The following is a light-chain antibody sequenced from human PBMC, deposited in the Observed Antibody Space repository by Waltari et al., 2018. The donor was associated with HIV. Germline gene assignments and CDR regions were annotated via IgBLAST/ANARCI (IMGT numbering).Light chain of an antibody. V-gene: IGLV2-14*01. CDR2: EVS. Sequence: QSALTQPASVSGSPGQSVTISCSGTSRYICGYNYSSWYQQHPGKAPKLIISEVSNRPSGVSDRFSGSKSGNTASLTISGLQAEDEADYYCCSYTSTTAFDVFGTGTRVSVL. J-gene: IGLJ1*01. CDR3: CSYTSTTAFDV. CDR1: SRYICGYNY.